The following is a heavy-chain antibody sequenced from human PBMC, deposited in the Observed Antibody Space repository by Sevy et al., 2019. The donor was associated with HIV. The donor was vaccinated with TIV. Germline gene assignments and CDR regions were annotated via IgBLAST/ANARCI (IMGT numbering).Heavy chain of an antibody. CDR1: GDSVSSNNAA. Sequence: SQTLSLTCAISGDSVSSNNAAWNWIRQSPSRGLEWLGRTYYKSKWYSHYAVSVKSRMTINPDTSKNQFSLQLNPVTPEDTAVYYCARSVAALDFWYFDLWGRGTLVTVSS. CDR2: TYYKSKWYS. V-gene: IGHV6-1*01. D-gene: IGHD6-19*01. CDR3: ARSVAALDFWYFDL. J-gene: IGHJ2*01.